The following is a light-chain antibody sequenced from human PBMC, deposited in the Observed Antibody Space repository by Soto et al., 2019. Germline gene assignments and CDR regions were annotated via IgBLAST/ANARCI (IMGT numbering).Light chain of an antibody. CDR1: QSVSSRN. Sequence: EIVLTQSPGTVSLSPGERATLSCRASQSVSSRNLAWYRQKPGQAPSLLIFGASNRATGIPYRFSGSGSGTDFTLTISRLEPEDCAVYFCLRYGDSPPAYTFGQGTKLEI. J-gene: IGKJ2*01. V-gene: IGKV3-20*01. CDR2: GAS. CDR3: LRYGDSPPAYT.